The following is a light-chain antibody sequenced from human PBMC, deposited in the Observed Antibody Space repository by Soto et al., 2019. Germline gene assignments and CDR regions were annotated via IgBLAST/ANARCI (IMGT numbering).Light chain of an antibody. J-gene: IGKJ3*01. CDR3: QQYGSSFT. Sequence: EIVLTQSPGTLSLSPVERATLSCRASQSVGGSLAWYQQKPGQAPRLLIYGASSRATGIPDRFSGSGSGTDFTLTISRLEPEDFAVYYCQQYGSSFTFGPGTKVD. CDR1: QSVGGS. CDR2: GAS. V-gene: IGKV3-20*01.